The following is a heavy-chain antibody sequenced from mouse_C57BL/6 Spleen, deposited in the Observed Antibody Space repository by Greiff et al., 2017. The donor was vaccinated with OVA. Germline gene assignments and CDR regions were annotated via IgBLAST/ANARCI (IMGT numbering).Heavy chain of an antibody. CDR1: GYSITSGYY. D-gene: IGHD1-1*01. J-gene: IGHJ2*01. CDR2: ISYDGSN. Sequence: DVKLQESGPGLVKPSQSLSLTCSVTGYSITSGYYWNWIRQFPGNKLEWMGYISYDGSNNYNPSLKNRISITRDTSKNQFFLKLNSVTTEDTATYYCARITTVVATRGFDYWGQGTTLTVSS. V-gene: IGHV3-6*01. CDR3: ARITTVVATRGFDY.